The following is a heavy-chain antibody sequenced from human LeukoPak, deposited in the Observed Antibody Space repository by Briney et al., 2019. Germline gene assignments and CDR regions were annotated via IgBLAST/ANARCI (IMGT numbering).Heavy chain of an antibody. CDR1: GYTFTSYA. J-gene: IGHJ4*02. Sequence: GASVKVSCKASGYTFTSYAMHWVRQAPGQRLEWMGWINAGNGNTKYSQKFQGRVTITRDTSISTAYMELSRLRSDDTAVYYCAREIQLWAHFDYWGQGTLVTVSS. D-gene: IGHD5-18*01. V-gene: IGHV1-3*01. CDR2: INAGNGNT. CDR3: AREIQLWAHFDY.